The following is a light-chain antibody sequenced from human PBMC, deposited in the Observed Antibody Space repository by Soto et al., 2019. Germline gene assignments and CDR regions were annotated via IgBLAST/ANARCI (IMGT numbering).Light chain of an antibody. J-gene: IGLJ2*01. CDR3: SSYAGSNNHVI. CDR2: EVS. CDR1: GSDVGGYNY. Sequence: QSVLAQPPSASGSPGQSVTISCTGTGSDVGGYNYVSWYQQHPGRAPKLMIYEVSERPSGVPDRFSGSKSGNTASLTVSGLQAEDEADYFCSSYAGSNNHVIFXAGTQMTVL. V-gene: IGLV2-8*01.